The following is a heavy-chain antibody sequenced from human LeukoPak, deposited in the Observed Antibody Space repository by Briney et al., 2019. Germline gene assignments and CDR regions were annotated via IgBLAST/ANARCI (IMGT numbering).Heavy chain of an antibody. D-gene: IGHD3-3*01. V-gene: IGHV3-23*01. CDR2: ISGSGGST. CDR1: GFTFSSYA. CDR3: AKDAPPYYDFWSGYPFFDY. Sequence: GGSLRLSCAASGFTFSSYAMSWVRQAPGKGLEWVSAISGSGGSTYYADSVKGRFTISRDNSKNTLYLQMNSLRAEDTAVYYCAKDAPPYYDFWSGYPFFDYWGQGTLVTVSS. J-gene: IGHJ4*02.